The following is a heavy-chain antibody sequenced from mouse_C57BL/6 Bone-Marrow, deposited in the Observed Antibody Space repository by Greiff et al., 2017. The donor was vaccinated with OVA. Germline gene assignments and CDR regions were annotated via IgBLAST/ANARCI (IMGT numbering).Heavy chain of an antibody. CDR2: IDPSDSYT. CDR1: GYTFTSYW. CDR3: ARGAAWFAY. Sequence: QVQLQQSGAELARPGASVKLSCKASGYTFTSYWMHWVKQRPGQGLEWIGEIDPSDSYTNYNQKFKGKSTLTVDKYSSTAYMQLSSLTSEDSAVYYCARGAAWFAYWGQGTLVTVSA. J-gene: IGHJ3*01. V-gene: IGHV1-69*01.